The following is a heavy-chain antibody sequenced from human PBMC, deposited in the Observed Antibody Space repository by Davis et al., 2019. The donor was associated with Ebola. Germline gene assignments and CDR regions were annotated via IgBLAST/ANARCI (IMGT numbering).Heavy chain of an antibody. Sequence: GGSLRLSCAASGFTFSSYAMSWVRQAPGKGLEWVGRIKSKTDGGTTDYAAPVKGRFTISRDDSKNTLYLQMNSLKTEDTAVYYCTRLEPTYYYDSSGYYVNWYFDLWGRGTLVTVSS. CDR3: TRLEPTYYYDSSGYYVNWYFDL. CDR1: GFTFSSYA. J-gene: IGHJ2*01. CDR2: IKSKTDGGTT. V-gene: IGHV3-15*01. D-gene: IGHD3-22*01.